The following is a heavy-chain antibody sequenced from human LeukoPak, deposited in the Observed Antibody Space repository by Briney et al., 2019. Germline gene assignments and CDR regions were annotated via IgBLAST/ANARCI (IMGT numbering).Heavy chain of an antibody. J-gene: IGHJ4*02. CDR2: IHPEGNEK. CDR1: GFTFSNYW. V-gene: IGHV3-7*04. Sequence: GGSLRLSCAAFGFTFSNYWMSWVRQAPGRGLEWVANIHPEGNEKYYVDSVKGRFTISRDNTKNSLFLQMHGLRAEDTAVYYCARGDDFSGDYWGQGTLVTVSS. D-gene: IGHD2-21*02. CDR3: ARGDDFSGDY.